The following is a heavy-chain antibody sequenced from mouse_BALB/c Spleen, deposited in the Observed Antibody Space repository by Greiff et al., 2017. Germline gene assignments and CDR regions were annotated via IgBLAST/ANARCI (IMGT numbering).Heavy chain of an antibody. CDR3: ARYGITTFMDY. J-gene: IGHJ4*01. CDR2: INPSTGYT. V-gene: IGHV1-7*01. Sequence: VQLQQSGAELAKPGASVKMSCKASGYTFTSYWMHLVKQRPGQGLEWIGYINPSTGYTEYNQKFKDKATLTADKSSSTAYMQLSSLTSEDSAVYYCARYGITTFMDYWGQGTSVTVSS. CDR1: GYTFTSYW. D-gene: IGHD2-4*01.